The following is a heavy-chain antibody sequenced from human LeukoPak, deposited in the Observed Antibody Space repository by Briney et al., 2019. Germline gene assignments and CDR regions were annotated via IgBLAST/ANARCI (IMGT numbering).Heavy chain of an antibody. J-gene: IGHJ4*02. CDR1: GFTFSSYS. CDR2: ISGSGGST. V-gene: IGHV3-23*01. Sequence: GRSLRLSCAASGFTFSSYSMNWVRQAPGNGMEWVSGISGSGGSTSYADSVKGRFTNSRDNSKNTLYLQMNSLRAEDTAVYYCAKGTLYTTMAPCYFDYWGQGTLVTVSS. CDR3: AKGTLYTTMAPCYFDY. D-gene: IGHD5-18*01.